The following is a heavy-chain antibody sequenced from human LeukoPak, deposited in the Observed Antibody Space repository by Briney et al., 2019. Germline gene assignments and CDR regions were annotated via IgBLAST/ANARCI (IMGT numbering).Heavy chain of an antibody. CDR2: IYYSGST. V-gene: IGHV4-39*01. CDR3: ARQRFLEWLFDY. J-gene: IGHJ4*02. CDR1: GDSISSSTYS. D-gene: IGHD3-3*01. Sequence: SETLSLTCTVSGDSISSSTYSWGWIRQPPGKGLERVGSIYYSGSTYYNPSLKSRVTISVDTSKNQFSLKLSSVTAADTAVYYCARQRFLEWLFDYWGQGTLVTVSS.